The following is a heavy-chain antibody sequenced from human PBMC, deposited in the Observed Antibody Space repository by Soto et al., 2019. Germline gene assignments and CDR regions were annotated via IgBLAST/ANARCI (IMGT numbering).Heavy chain of an antibody. Sequence: PGGALRVSRVSAGFTFSDYAMTWVRHVPGRGLEWVSSLNGAGGSTYYADSVRGRFTISRDNSQNTLFLQMNRLTVDDTAIYYCAAPRDEYGSGISWFTYGMDVWGQGTTVPVSS. D-gene: IGHD3-10*01. V-gene: IGHV3-23*01. CDR1: GFTFSDYA. CDR2: LNGAGGST. J-gene: IGHJ6*02. CDR3: AAPRDEYGSGISWFTYGMDV.